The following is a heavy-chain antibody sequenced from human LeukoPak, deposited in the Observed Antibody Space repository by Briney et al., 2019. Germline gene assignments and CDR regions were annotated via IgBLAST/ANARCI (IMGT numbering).Heavy chain of an antibody. CDR3: ARDRAGSAWYTTFDY. D-gene: IGHD6-19*01. V-gene: IGHV1-18*01. CDR2: ISTYNGNT. Sequence: ASVKVSCKASGYTFTSFGISWVRQAPGQGLEWMGWISTYNGNTNYAQKLQGRDTMTTDTSTSRVYMDLRSLRSDDTAVYYCARDRAGSAWYTTFDYWGQGTLVTVSS. J-gene: IGHJ4*02. CDR1: GYTFTSFG.